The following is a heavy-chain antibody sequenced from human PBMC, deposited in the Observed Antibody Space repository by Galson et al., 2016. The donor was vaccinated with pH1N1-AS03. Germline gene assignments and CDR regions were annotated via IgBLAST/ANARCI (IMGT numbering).Heavy chain of an antibody. V-gene: IGHV3-30*18. D-gene: IGHD3-10*01. J-gene: IGHJ3*02. CDR3: AKEALGSVSKFAFDI. CDR2: ISSHGKID. Sequence: APGKGLEWVAVISSHGKIDYYADSVRGRFTVSRDNSNNTLYLQMDSLRAEDRAVSYCAKEALGSVSKFAFDIWGQGTIVIVSS.